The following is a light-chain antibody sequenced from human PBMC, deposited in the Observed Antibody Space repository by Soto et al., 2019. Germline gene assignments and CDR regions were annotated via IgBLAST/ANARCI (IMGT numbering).Light chain of an antibody. J-gene: IGLJ2*01. V-gene: IGLV2-8*01. CDR3: SSYAGSDTL. CDR2: EVA. CDR1: SSDVGGYDF. Sequence: QSALTQPPSASGSPGQSVTISCTGTSSDVGGYDFVSWYQQHPGKAPKLILYEVANRPSGVPDRFSGSKSGNTASLTVSGLQADDEADYYCSSYAGSDTLFGGGTKVTVL.